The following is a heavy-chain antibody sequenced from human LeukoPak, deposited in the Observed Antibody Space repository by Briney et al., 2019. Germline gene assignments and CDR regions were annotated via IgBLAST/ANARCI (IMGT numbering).Heavy chain of an antibody. Sequence: PGGSLRLSCEASGFTFSNYGMSWVRQAPGKGLEWVASISETSTYIFYADSLKGRFTISRDNAKNSLYLQMNSLRAEDTAVYYCARAAYSSSWYWDYWGQGSLVTVSS. CDR2: ISETSTYI. CDR3: ARAAYSSSWYWDY. V-gene: IGHV3-21*01. J-gene: IGHJ4*02. D-gene: IGHD6-13*01. CDR1: GFTFSNYG.